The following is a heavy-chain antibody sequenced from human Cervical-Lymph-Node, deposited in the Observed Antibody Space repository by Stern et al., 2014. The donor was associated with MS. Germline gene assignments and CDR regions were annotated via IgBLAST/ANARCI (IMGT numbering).Heavy chain of an antibody. CDR2: IYYSGTT. J-gene: IGHJ4*02. Sequence: VQLVESGPGLVKPSETLSLTCSVSGGSISRSTYYWGWIRQPPGKGLEWIGSIYYSGTTYYNPSLKSRVTIDTSTHQFSLRPTSVTAADTAVYYCARHDGWLPHYWSQGTLVTVSS. D-gene: IGHD5-12*01. V-gene: IGHV4-39*01. CDR3: ARHDGWLPHY. CDR1: GGSISRSTYY.